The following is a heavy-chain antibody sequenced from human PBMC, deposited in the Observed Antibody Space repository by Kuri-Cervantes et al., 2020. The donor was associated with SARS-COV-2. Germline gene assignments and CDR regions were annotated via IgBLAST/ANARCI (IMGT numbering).Heavy chain of an antibody. V-gene: IGHV4-4*08. D-gene: IGHD3-3*01. CDR2: IYTSGST. J-gene: IGHJ6*02. CDR3: ARGWRGGTIFGGRDYGMDV. Sequence: GSLRLSCTVSGGSISSYYCCWSRQPPGKGLEWIGRIYTSGSTNYNPSLKSRVTISVDTSKNQFSLKLRSVTAADTAVYYCARGWRGGTIFGGRDYGMDVWGQGTTVTVS. CDR1: GGSISSYY.